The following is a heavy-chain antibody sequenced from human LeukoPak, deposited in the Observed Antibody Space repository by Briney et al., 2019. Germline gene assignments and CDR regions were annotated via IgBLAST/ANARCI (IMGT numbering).Heavy chain of an antibody. Sequence: PSETLSLTCTVSGGSISSDNYYWGWIRQPPGKGLEWIGSIYYSGTTYYNPSLKSRVTISVDTSKNQFSLKLSSVTAADTAVYYCATEAPGIAVAGPLAEDNWFDPWGQGTLVTVSS. CDR3: ATEAPGIAVAGPLAEDNWFDP. CDR1: GGSISSDNYY. J-gene: IGHJ5*02. CDR2: IYYSGTT. V-gene: IGHV4-39*07. D-gene: IGHD6-19*01.